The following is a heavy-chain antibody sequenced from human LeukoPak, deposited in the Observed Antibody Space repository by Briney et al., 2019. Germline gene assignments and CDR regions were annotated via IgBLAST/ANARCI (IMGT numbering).Heavy chain of an antibody. CDR2: INHSGST. J-gene: IGHJ4*02. CDR3: ARSHVGLRWPDY. D-gene: IGHD4-23*01. Sequence: SETQSLTCAVYGGSFSGYYWSWIRQPPGKGLEWIGEINHSGSTNYNPSLKSRVTISVDTSKNQFSLKLSSVTAADTAVYYCARSHVGLRWPDYWGQGTLVTVSS. V-gene: IGHV4-34*01. CDR1: GGSFSGYY.